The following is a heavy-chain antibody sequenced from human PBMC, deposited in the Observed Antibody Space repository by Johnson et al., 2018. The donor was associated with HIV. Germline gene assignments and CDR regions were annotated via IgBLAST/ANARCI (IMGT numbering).Heavy chain of an antibody. V-gene: IGHV3-7*05. CDR1: GFSFRNYW. CDR3: ASASSGSYYDQEPVDAFDI. D-gene: IGHD1-26*01. Sequence: VQLVESGGGLVQPGGSLRLSCAVSGFSFRNYWMEWVRQAPGKGLEWVANIKQDGSEKYYVDSVKGRFTISRDNAKNSVYLQMNSLRAEDTAEYYCASASSGSYYDQEPVDAFDIWGQGTMVTDSS. J-gene: IGHJ3*02. CDR2: IKQDGSEK.